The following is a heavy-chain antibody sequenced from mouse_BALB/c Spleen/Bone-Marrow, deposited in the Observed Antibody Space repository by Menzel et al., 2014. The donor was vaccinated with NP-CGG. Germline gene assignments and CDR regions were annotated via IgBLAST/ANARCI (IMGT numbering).Heavy chain of an antibody. Sequence: QVQLKQSGAELVRPGASVKVSCKASRYTFTNYWINWVRQRPGKGLEWIGNIYPSDSYSNYNQKFKDKPTLTVDKSSSTAYMQLSSPTSEDSAVYYCTRRDRYDYYGVDYWGQGTSVTVSS. CDR2: IYPSDSYS. CDR1: RYTFTNYW. CDR3: TRRDRYDYYGVDY. V-gene: IGHV1S126*01. D-gene: IGHD2-14*01. J-gene: IGHJ4*01.